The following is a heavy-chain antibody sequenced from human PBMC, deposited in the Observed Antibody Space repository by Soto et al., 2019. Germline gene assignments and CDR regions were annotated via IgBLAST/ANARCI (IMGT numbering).Heavy chain of an antibody. J-gene: IGHJ4*02. CDR2: IYYSGPT. Sequence: SETLSLTCTVSGGSVSRDSNFWSWIRQPPGKGLEWIGYIYYSGPTRYNPSLESRVTISIDSSKNQVSLNLTSVTAADTAVYSCARGYSHYAHWGRGTLVTVSS. D-gene: IGHD4-4*01. CDR1: GGSVSRDSNF. V-gene: IGHV4-61*01. CDR3: ARGYSHYAH.